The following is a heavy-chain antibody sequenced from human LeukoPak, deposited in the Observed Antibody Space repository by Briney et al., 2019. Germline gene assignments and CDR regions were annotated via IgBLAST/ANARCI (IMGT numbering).Heavy chain of an antibody. D-gene: IGHD2-2*01. V-gene: IGHV1-18*01. CDR3: ATYYCSSTTCSPIDP. Sequence: ASVKVSCKASGYTFTSYGISWVRQAPGQGLEWMGWISAYNGNTNYAQKFQGRVTMTRDTSIRTAYMELSRLRSDDTALYYCATYYCSSTTCSPIDPWGQGTLVTVSS. CDR1: GYTFTSYG. J-gene: IGHJ5*02. CDR2: ISAYNGNT.